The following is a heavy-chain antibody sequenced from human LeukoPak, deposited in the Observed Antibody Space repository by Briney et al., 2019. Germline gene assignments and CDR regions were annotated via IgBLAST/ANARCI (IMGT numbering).Heavy chain of an antibody. CDR3: ARAGYYGSGSPRSFDY. V-gene: IGHV4-34*01. CDR1: GGSFSGYY. J-gene: IGHJ4*02. CDR2: INHSGST. Sequence: SETLSLTCAVYGGSFSGYYWSWIRQPPGKGLEWIGEINHSGSTNYNPSLKSRVTISVDTSKNQFSLKLSSVTAADTAVYYCARAGYYGSGSPRSFDYWGQGTLVTVSS. D-gene: IGHD3-10*01.